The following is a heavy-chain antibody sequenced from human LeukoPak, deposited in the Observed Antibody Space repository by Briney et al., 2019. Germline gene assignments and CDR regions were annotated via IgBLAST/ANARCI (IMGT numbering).Heavy chain of an antibody. D-gene: IGHD5-12*01. CDR1: GFTFSSYA. CDR2: ISGSGGST. CDR3: AKGRRVRSSGYDLDY. V-gene: IGHV3-23*01. Sequence: GGSLRLSCAASGFTFSSYAMSWVRQAPGKGLEWVSAISGSGGSTYYADSVKGRFTISRDNSKNTLYLQMNSLRAEDTAVYYCAKGRRVRSSGYDLDYWGQGTLVTVSS. J-gene: IGHJ4*02.